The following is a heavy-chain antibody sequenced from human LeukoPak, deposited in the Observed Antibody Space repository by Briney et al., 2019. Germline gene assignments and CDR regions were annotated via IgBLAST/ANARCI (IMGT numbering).Heavy chain of an antibody. V-gene: IGHV3-23*01. CDR1: GFTFGSYA. D-gene: IGHD4-17*01. CDR2: INNGRT. Sequence: GGSLRLSCAASGFTFGSYAMSWVRQAPGKGLEWVSAINNGRTYYADSVKGRFTISRDNSKNTLYLQMDSLRAEDTAVYYCAKEQVYGDGGKMCFDYWGQGTLVTVSS. J-gene: IGHJ4*02. CDR3: AKEQVYGDGGKMCFDY.